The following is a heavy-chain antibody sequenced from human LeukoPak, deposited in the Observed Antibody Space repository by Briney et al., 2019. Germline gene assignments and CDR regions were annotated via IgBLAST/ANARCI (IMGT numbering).Heavy chain of an antibody. Sequence: GSLRLSCAASGFTFSDYVMIWVRQAPGKGLEWVSGITASGDRTYYADSVQGRFTMSRDNSKNTVYLQMNSLRVDDTAVYYCARRDIVVIVSASDYWGQGTLVTVSS. V-gene: IGHV3-23*01. CDR1: GFTFSDYV. J-gene: IGHJ4*02. CDR2: ITASGDRT. CDR3: ARRDIVVIVSASDY. D-gene: IGHD2-15*01.